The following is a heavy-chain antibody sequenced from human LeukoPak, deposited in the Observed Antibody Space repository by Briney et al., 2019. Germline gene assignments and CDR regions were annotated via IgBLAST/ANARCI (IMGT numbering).Heavy chain of an antibody. V-gene: IGHV4-34*01. CDR3: VRNYYDSSGYLPD. CDR1: GGSFSGYY. CDR2: INHSGST. Sequence: SETLSLSCAVYGGSFSGYYWSWIRQPPGKGLEWIGEINHSGSTNYNPSLKSRVTISVDTSKNQFSLKLSSVTAADTAVYYCVRNYYDSSGYLPDWGQGTLVTVSS. J-gene: IGHJ4*02. D-gene: IGHD3-22*01.